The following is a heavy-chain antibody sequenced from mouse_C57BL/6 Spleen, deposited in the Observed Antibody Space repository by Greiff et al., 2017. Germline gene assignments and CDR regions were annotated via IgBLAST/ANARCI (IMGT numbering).Heavy chain of an antibody. CDR1: GFSLTSYG. Sequence: QVQLQQSGPGLVQPSQSLSITCTVSGFSLTSYGVHWVRQSPGKGLEWLGVIWRGGSTDYTAAFMSRLSITKDNSKSQVFFKMNSLQADDTAIYSCAKGNLAYYSNPYAMDYWGQGTSVTVSS. CDR2: IWRGGST. D-gene: IGHD2-5*01. V-gene: IGHV2-5*01. J-gene: IGHJ4*01. CDR3: AKGNLAYYSNPYAMDY.